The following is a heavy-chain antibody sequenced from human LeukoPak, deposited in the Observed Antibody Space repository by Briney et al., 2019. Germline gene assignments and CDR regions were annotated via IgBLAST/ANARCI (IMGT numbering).Heavy chain of an antibody. CDR1: GGSFSGYY. CDR2: INHSGST. D-gene: IGHD6-13*01. V-gene: IGHV4-34*01. Sequence: PSETLSLTCAVYGGSFSGYYWSWIRQPPGKGLEWIGEINHSGSTNYNPSLKSRVTISVDTSKNQFSLKLSSVTAADTAVYYCARPGRYSSSNRHLDYWGQGTLVTVSS. J-gene: IGHJ4*02. CDR3: ARPGRYSSSNRHLDY.